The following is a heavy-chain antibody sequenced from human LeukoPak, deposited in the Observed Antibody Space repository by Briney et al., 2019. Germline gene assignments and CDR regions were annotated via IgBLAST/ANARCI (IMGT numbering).Heavy chain of an antibody. CDR1: GYTLTELS. V-gene: IGHV1-24*01. CDR2: FDPEDSET. D-gene: IGHD1-1*01. Sequence: ASVKVSCKVSGYTLTELSMHWVRQAPGKGLEWMGGFDPEDSETIYAQKFQGRVTMTEDTSTDTAYMELSSLRSEDTAVYYCATDLYNWKRAFDPWGQGTLVTVSS. CDR3: ATDLYNWKRAFDP. J-gene: IGHJ5*02.